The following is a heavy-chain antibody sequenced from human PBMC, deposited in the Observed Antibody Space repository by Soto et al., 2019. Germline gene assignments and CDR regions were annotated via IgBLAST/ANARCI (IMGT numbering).Heavy chain of an antibody. D-gene: IGHD3-9*01. CDR3: ARGIFYAFDI. J-gene: IGHJ3*02. CDR2: IYHSGGT. CDR1: GDSISTYY. Sequence: PSETLSLTCTISGDSISTYYWSWIRQPPGKGLEWIGYIYHSGGTTYNPSLKSRVTISVDTSKNQFSLKLSSVAAADTAVYYCARGIFYAFDIWGQGTMVTVSS. V-gene: IGHV4-59*12.